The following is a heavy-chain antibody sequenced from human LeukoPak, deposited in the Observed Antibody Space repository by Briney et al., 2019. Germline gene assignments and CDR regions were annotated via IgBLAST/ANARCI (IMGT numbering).Heavy chain of an antibody. J-gene: IGHJ4*02. CDR2: ISYDGSNK. D-gene: IGHD2-21*02. CDR1: GFTFGSYD. V-gene: IGHV3-30*18. Sequence: GGSLRLSCAASGFTFGSYDMHWVRQAPGKGLEWVALISYDGSNKYYADSVKGRFTISRDNSKNTLYLQMNSLRAEDTAVYYCAKDRFRTAYYFDYWGQGTLVTVSS. CDR3: AKDRFRTAYYFDY.